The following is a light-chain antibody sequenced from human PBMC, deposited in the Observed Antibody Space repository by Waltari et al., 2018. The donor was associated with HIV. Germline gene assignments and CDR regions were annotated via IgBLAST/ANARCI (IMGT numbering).Light chain of an antibody. CDR3: QSYDSSLSGWV. Sequence: QSVLTQPPSVSGAPGQRVTISCSGSSSNLGAGSDIHWYQQLPGTAPRLLIYGTSHRPAGVPARFSGSKSGTSAARASTGLQAEDDADYYCQSYDSSLSGWVFGGGTKLTVV. J-gene: IGLJ3*02. CDR2: GTS. V-gene: IGLV1-40*01. CDR1: SSNLGAGSD.